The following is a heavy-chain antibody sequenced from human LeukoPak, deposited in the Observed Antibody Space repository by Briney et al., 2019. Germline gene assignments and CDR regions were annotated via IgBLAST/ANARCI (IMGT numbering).Heavy chain of an antibody. J-gene: IGHJ4*02. D-gene: IGHD2-2*01. V-gene: IGHV3-23*01. CDR1: GFTFSSYG. Sequence: TGGSLRLSCAASGFTFSSYGMHWVRQAPGKGLEWVSAISGSGGSTYYADSVKGRFTISRDNSKNTLYLQMNSLRAEDTAVYYCAKPPIVVVPAAGTYYFDYWGQGTLVTVSS. CDR3: AKPPIVVVPAAGTYYFDY. CDR2: ISGSGGST.